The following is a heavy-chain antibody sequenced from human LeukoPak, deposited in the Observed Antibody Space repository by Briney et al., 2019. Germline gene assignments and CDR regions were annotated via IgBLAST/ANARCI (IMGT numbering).Heavy chain of an antibody. Sequence: PLETLSLTCTVSGGSISSYYWSWIRQPPGKGLEWIGYIYYSGSTNYNPSLKSRVTISVDTSKNQFSLRLSSVTAADTAVYYCARGYCSSTSCYPDYWGQGTLVTVSS. D-gene: IGHD2-2*01. CDR3: ARGYCSSTSCYPDY. J-gene: IGHJ4*02. CDR1: GGSISSYY. V-gene: IGHV4-59*01. CDR2: IYYSGST.